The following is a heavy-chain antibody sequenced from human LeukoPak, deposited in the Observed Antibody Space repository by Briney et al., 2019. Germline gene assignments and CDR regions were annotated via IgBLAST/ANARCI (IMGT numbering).Heavy chain of an antibody. CDR2: IWYDGSNK. CDR1: GFTFSSYG. Sequence: GGSRRLSCEASGFTFSSYGMHWVRQAPGKGLKWVADIWYDGSNKYYADSVKGRFTISRDNSKNTLYLQMNSLRAEDTAVYYCAKDGGPAHLDAFVIWGQGTRVTVSS. CDR3: AKDGGPAHLDAFVI. V-gene: IGHV3-33*06. J-gene: IGHJ3*02. D-gene: IGHD4-23*01.